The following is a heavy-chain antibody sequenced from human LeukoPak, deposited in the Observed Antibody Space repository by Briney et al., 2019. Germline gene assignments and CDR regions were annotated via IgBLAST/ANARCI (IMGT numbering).Heavy chain of an antibody. V-gene: IGHV3-23*01. CDR1: GFTFSSYA. J-gene: IGHJ6*03. Sequence: GGSLRLSCAASGFTFSSYAMSWVRQAPGKGLEWVSAISGSGGSTYYADSVKGRFTISRDNSKNTLYLQMNSLRAEDTAVYYCAKRGESDYCSSTSCSPPYYYYYMDVWGKGTTVTVSS. CDR3: AKRGESDYCSSTSCSPPYYYYYMDV. CDR2: ISGSGGST. D-gene: IGHD2-2*01.